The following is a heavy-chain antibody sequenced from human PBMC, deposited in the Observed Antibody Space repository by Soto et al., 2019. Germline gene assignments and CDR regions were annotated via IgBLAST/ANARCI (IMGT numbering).Heavy chain of an antibody. V-gene: IGHV3-23*01. J-gene: IGHJ3*02. Sequence: GGSLRLSCAASGFTFSNYAMSWVRQAPGKGLEWVSSISGSGASSHYADSVKGRFTISRDKSTNTLYLQMNSLRAEDTAVYYCAKDTVVVPAAGDAFEIWGLGTLVTVSS. CDR1: GFTFSNYA. D-gene: IGHD2-2*01. CDR3: AKDTVVVPAAGDAFEI. CDR2: ISGSGASS.